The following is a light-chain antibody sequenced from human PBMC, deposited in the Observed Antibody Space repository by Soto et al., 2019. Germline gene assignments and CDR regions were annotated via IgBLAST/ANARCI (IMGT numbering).Light chain of an antibody. Sequence: EIVLTQSPGTLSFSAGERSTLYFRASQSVSSRYLAWYQQRPGQAPRLLLYDASKRATGIPDRFSGSGSGTDFTLTISRLEPEDFAVYYCQQYGSSPPRITFGQGTRLEIK. CDR2: DAS. CDR3: QQYGSSPPRIT. CDR1: QSVSSRY. V-gene: IGKV3-20*01. J-gene: IGKJ5*01.